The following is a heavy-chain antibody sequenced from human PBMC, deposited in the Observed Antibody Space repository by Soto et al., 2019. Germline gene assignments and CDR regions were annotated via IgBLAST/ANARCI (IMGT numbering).Heavy chain of an antibody. CDR3: ERDGEGGVVEAVAKDRYYYYGMGV. D-gene: IGHD2-21*01. J-gene: IGHJ6*01. V-gene: IGHV4-38-2*02. CDR2: IYHSGST. CDR1: GYSISSGYH. Sequence: SETLSLTCSVSGYSISSGYHWGWIRQPPGKGLEWIGSIYHSGSTHYNPSLKSRVTISVDTSKNHFSLRLSSVTAADTAIYYCERDGEGGVVEAVAKDRYYYYGMGVWGQGTTVTVSS.